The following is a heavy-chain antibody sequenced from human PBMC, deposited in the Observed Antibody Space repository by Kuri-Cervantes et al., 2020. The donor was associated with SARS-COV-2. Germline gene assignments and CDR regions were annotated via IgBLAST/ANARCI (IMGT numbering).Heavy chain of an antibody. J-gene: IGHJ4*02. CDR1: GYTFTSYG. V-gene: IGHV1-18*01. CDR3: ARVAGNYFDY. CDR2: ISAYNGNT. D-gene: IGHD6-19*01. Sequence: ASVKVSCKASGYTFTSYGISWVRQAPGQGLEWMGWISAYNGNTNYAQKFQGRVTMTRDTSTSTVYMELSSLRSEDTAVYYCARVAGNYFDYWGQGTLVTVSS.